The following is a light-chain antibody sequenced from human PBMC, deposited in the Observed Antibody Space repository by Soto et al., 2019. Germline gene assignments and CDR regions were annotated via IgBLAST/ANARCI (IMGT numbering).Light chain of an antibody. CDR3: QVWDTSSDQYV. Sequence: SYELTQPPSVSVAPGQTARITCGGNNIGAYSVYWYQQKSGQAPVLVVYDDTDRPSGIPERFSGSNSGNTATLTISRVEGGDEADFYCQVWDTSSDQYVFGTGTKVTVL. V-gene: IGLV3-21*02. CDR1: NIGAYS. J-gene: IGLJ1*01. CDR2: DDT.